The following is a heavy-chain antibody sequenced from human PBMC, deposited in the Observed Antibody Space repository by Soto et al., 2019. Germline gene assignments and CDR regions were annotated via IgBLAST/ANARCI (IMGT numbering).Heavy chain of an antibody. CDR2: INAGNGNT. CDR3: AGSTYYYDSSGLYGMDV. CDR1: GYTFTSYS. J-gene: IGHJ6*02. D-gene: IGHD3-22*01. Sequence: DSVKVSCNASGYTFTSYSMHWVRQAPGQRLEWMGWINAGNGNTKYSQKFQGRVTITRDTSASTAYMELSSLRSEDTAVYYCAGSTYYYDSSGLYGMDVWGQGTTVTVSS. V-gene: IGHV1-3*01.